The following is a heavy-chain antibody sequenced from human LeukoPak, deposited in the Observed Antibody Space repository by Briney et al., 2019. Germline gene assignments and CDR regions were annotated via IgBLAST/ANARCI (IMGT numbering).Heavy chain of an antibody. CDR2: ISGNGGST. Sequence: PGGSLRLSCAASGCTFSSYASSWVRQAPGKGLEWVTGISGNGGSTHYADSVKGRFTSSRDNSKNTLYLQMNSLRAEDTAIYYCAKGNRGSSSFDYWGQGTLVTVSS. D-gene: IGHD1-26*01. CDR3: AKGNRGSSSFDY. J-gene: IGHJ4*02. V-gene: IGHV3-23*01. CDR1: GCTFSSYA.